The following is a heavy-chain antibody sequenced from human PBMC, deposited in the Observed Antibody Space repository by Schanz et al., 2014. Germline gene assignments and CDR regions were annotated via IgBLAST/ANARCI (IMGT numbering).Heavy chain of an antibody. J-gene: IGHJ4*02. CDR2: IKGDSSEK. CDR3: AKSYDPSGYSGFDY. Sequence: EVQLVESGGGLVQPGGSLRLSCSASGFAFSDHWMSWVRQPPGKGLEWVANIKGDSSEKNYVDSVKGRFTLSRDNAKNSMYLQMNSLRTEDTAVYFCAKSYDPSGYSGFDYWGQGTLVTVSS. V-gene: IGHV3-7*01. CDR1: GFAFSDHW. D-gene: IGHD3-22*01.